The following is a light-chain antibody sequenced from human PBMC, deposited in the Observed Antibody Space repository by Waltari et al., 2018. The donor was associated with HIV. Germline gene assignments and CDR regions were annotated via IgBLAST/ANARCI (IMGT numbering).Light chain of an antibody. Sequence: HSALTQPRSVSGSPGQSVNIPCTGTSNDAGDYNYVPWYQQHPGKAPKLLIFDITKRPSGVPDRFSGSKAGNTASLTISGLHLEDEANYYCCSYAGTYTWVFGGGTTLTVL. V-gene: IGLV2-11*01. J-gene: IGLJ3*02. CDR1: SNDAGDYNY. CDR3: CSYAGTYTWV. CDR2: DIT.